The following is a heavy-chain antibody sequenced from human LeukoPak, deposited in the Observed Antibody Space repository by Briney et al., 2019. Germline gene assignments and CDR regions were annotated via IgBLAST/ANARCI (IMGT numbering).Heavy chain of an antibody. Sequence: GGSLSLSCAASGFAFNNSWMNWVRQAPGKGLEWMVSITPDSSDTYYVDSVEGRFAISRDNAKNSLYLEMSSLRAEDTAVYFCARDSGYWRFDYWGQGTRVTVSS. D-gene: IGHD6-25*01. J-gene: IGHJ4*02. CDR3: ARDSGYWRFDY. CDR1: GFAFNNSW. CDR2: ITPDSSDT. V-gene: IGHV3-7*03.